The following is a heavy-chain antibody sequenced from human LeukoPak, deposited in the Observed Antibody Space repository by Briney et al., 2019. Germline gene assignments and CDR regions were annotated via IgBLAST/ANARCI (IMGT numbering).Heavy chain of an antibody. V-gene: IGHV1-69*02. Sequence: GASVKVSCKASGGTFSSYTISWVRQAPGQGLEWMGRIIPILGIANYAQKFQGRVTITADKSTSTAYMELSSLRSEDTAVYYCARGRYSGYDSARLLXYXXQGTXVTVS. J-gene: IGHJ4*02. D-gene: IGHD5-12*01. CDR2: IIPILGIA. CDR3: ARGRYSGYDSARLLXY. CDR1: GGTFSSYT.